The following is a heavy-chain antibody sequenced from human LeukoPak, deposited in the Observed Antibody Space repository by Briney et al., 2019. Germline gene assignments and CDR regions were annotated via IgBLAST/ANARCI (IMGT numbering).Heavy chain of an antibody. Sequence: GESLRLSCAVSGFPFSSDAMRGVPQAPAEGLVEGSGSICSSGRTYYADSVKGRFTISRHNSKNTLYLQMNSLRAEDTAVYYCASHRVYYYDSSGYYYPDAFDIRGQGTMVTVSS. CDR1: GFPFSSDA. J-gene: IGHJ3*02. CDR2: SICSSGRT. D-gene: IGHD3-22*01. V-gene: IGHV3-23*01. CDR3: ASHRVYYYDSSGYYYPDAFDI.